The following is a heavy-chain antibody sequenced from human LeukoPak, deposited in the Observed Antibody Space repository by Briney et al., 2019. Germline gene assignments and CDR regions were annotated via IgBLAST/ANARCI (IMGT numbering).Heavy chain of an antibody. CDR3: AKDIGSYYDY. D-gene: IGHD3-10*01. CDR1: GFTFSSNG. Sequence: GGSLRLSCVASGFTFSSNGMHWVRQAPGKGLEWVTFIQYDGSKKYYADSVKGRFTISRDNSKDTLYLEMNSLRAEDTAVYYCAKDIGSYYDYWGQGILVTVSS. J-gene: IGHJ4*02. CDR2: IQYDGSKK. V-gene: IGHV3-30*02.